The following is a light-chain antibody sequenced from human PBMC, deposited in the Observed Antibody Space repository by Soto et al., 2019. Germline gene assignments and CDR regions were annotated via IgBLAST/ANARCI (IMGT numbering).Light chain of an antibody. J-gene: IGKJ4*01. V-gene: IGKV3-20*01. Sequence: IVMTQSPATLSLSPGERATLSCRASQSVSSSYLAWYQQKPGQAPRLLIYGASSRATGIPDRFSGSGSGTEFTLTISRLEPEDFEVYYCQQYGRPPSTFGGGTKVDI. CDR1: QSVSSSY. CDR2: GAS. CDR3: QQYGRPPST.